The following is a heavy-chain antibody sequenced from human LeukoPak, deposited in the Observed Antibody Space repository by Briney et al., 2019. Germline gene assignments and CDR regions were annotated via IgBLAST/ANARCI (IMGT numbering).Heavy chain of an antibody. V-gene: IGHV3-15*01. CDR1: GFTFSGSA. D-gene: IGHD4-23*01. J-gene: IGHJ4*02. CDR3: ATESVDLFDY. Sequence: PGGSLRLSCAASGFTFSGSAMHWVRQAPGKGLEWVGRIRSKSDGGATDYPAPVKGRFTISRDDSKNTLYLQMNSLKTEDTAVYYRATESVDLFDYWGQGTLVTVSS. CDR2: IRSKSDGGAT.